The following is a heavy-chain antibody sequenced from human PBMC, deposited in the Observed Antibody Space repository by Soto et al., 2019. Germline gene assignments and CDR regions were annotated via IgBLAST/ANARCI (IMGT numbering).Heavy chain of an antibody. CDR3: AKDWRVGGVYALPGDC. CDR1: GFTFSNYA. D-gene: IGHD3-16*01. J-gene: IGHJ4*02. CDR2: ISANGGST. Sequence: GGSLRLSCAASGFTFSNYAMSWVRQAPGKGLEWVSGISANGGSTYYADSVKGRFTISRDDVKSTLYLQMNSLRADDTAVDYWAKDWRVGGVYALPGDCWGQGTLVTVSS. V-gene: IGHV3-23*01.